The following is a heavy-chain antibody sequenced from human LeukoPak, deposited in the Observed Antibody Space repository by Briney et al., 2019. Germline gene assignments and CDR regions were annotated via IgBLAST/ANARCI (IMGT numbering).Heavy chain of an antibody. CDR1: GFAFSRYA. Sequence: GGSLRLSCAASGFAFSRYAMHWVRQAPGKGLEWVAVISYDGSNKYYVDYVKGRFTISRDNSKNTLYLQMNSLRAEDTAVYYCARGRPTVVSSGNWFDPWGQGTLVTVSS. D-gene: IGHD4-23*01. J-gene: IGHJ5*02. V-gene: IGHV3-30*04. CDR2: ISYDGSNK. CDR3: ARGRPTVVSSGNWFDP.